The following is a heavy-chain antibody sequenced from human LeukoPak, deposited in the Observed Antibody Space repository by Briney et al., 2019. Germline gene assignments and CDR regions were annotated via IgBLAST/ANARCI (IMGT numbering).Heavy chain of an antibody. J-gene: IGHJ6*03. Sequence: GSLRLSCAASGFTFSSYSMNWVRQAPGKGLEWVSSISSSSSYIYYADSVKGRFTISRDNAKNSLYLQMHSLRAEDTAVYYCAKDSVKVATIRRVPHYMDVWGKGTTVTISS. CDR2: ISSSSSYI. CDR3: AKDSVKVATIRRVPHYMDV. V-gene: IGHV3-21*01. D-gene: IGHD5-12*01. CDR1: GFTFSSYS.